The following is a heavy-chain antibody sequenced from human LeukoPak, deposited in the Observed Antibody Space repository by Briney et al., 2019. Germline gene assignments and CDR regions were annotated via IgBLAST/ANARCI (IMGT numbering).Heavy chain of an antibody. CDR3: ARPPSRGYSSSFEY. D-gene: IGHD2-2*03. Sequence: GESLKISCKSSGYSFPTYWIAWVRQMPGKGLEWMGIIYPDGSNIRYSPSFQGQVTISADKSISTAYLQWSSLKASDTAMYYCARPPSRGYSSSFEYWGQGTLVTVSS. V-gene: IGHV5-51*01. CDR1: GYSFPTYW. CDR2: IYPDGSNI. J-gene: IGHJ4*02.